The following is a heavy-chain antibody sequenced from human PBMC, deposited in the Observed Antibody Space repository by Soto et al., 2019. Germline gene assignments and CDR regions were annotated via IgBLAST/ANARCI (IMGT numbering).Heavy chain of an antibody. J-gene: IGHJ4*02. Sequence: EVQLVESGGGLVQPGGSLRLSCAASGFTFSSYWMHWVRQAPGKGLVWVSRINSDGTSTSYAESVKGRFTISRDNAKNTLYLQMNSLRGEDTAVYYCARDKGDGYGVDYWGQGTLVTVSS. CDR3: ARDKGDGYGVDY. CDR1: GFTFSSYW. V-gene: IGHV3-74*01. CDR2: INSDGTST. D-gene: IGHD5-12*01.